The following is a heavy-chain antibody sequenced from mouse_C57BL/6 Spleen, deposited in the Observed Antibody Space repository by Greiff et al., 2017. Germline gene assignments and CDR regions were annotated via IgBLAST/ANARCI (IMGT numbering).Heavy chain of an antibody. J-gene: IGHJ1*03. V-gene: IGHV1-81*01. Sequence: QVQLQQSGAELARPGASVKLSCKASGYTFTSYGISWVKQRTGQGLEWIGEIYPRSGNTYYNEKFKGKATLTADKSSSTAYMELRSLTSEDSAVYFCARFCYGSSSYWYFDVWGTGTTVTVSS. D-gene: IGHD1-1*01. CDR3: ARFCYGSSSYWYFDV. CDR2: IYPRSGNT. CDR1: GYTFTSYG.